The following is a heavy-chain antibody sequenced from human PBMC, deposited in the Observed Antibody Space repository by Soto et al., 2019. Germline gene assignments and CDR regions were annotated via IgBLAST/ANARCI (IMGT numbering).Heavy chain of an antibody. V-gene: IGHV3-30*18. CDR3: AKGWDRGVYSYGSDY. CDR1: GFTFSSSG. Sequence: GGSLRLSCAASGFTFSSSGMHWVRQAPGKGLEWVAVISYDGSNKYYADSVKGRFTISRDNSKNTLYLQMNSLRAEDTAVYYCAKGWDRGVYSYGSDYWGQGTLVTVSS. J-gene: IGHJ4*02. CDR2: ISYDGSNK. D-gene: IGHD5-18*01.